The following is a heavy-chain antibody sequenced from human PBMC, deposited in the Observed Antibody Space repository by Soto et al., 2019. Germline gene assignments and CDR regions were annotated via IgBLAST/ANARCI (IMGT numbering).Heavy chain of an antibody. CDR1: GFTFSNFA. Sequence: EVQLLESGGDLVQPGGSLRLSCAASGFTFSNFAMSWVRQAPGKGLEWVSVISGGGGTTYYADSVKGRFTISRDNSKNTLYLQMDSLRAEDTALYYCAKAMSTPSRPRNYCDYWGQGTMVTVSS. CDR2: ISGGGGTT. CDR3: AKAMSTPSRPRNYCDY. D-gene: IGHD6-6*01. J-gene: IGHJ4*02. V-gene: IGHV3-23*01.